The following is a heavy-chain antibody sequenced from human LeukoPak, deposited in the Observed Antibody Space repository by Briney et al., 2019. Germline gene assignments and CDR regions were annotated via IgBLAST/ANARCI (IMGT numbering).Heavy chain of an antibody. CDR1: GASITSGRYY. Sequence: PSETLTLTCSVYGASITSGRYYWGWMRQAPGKGLEWIGTIHYSGTPTFYNPSLESRVSLFSDTSRNDFSLRLRSVTAADTAVYYCAAGGDDAKAGYWDQGTLVTVSS. D-gene: IGHD3-16*01. CDR3: AAGGDDAKAGY. CDR2: IHYSGTPT. V-gene: IGHV4-39*02. J-gene: IGHJ4*02.